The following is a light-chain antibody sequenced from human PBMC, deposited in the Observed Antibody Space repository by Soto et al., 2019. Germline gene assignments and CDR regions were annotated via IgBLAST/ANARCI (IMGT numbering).Light chain of an antibody. CDR1: SSNIGVNY. CDR3: AAWDNSLSGRV. J-gene: IGLJ3*02. Sequence: QSVLTQAPSASGTPGQRVTISCSGSSSNIGVNYVYWYQQVPGTAPKLLVFDDNQRPSGVPDRFSDSKSGTSAFLAISGLRSEDEVDYYCAAWDNSLSGRVFGGGTKVTVL. CDR2: DDN. V-gene: IGLV1-47*02.